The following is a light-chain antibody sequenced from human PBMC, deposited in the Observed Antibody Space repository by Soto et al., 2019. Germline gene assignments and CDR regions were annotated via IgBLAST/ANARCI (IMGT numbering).Light chain of an antibody. CDR3: QQYNSYWT. J-gene: IGKJ1*01. CDR1: QSINTK. CDR2: GAS. V-gene: IGKV3-15*01. Sequence: EIVLTQSPGTLSLSPGERATLSFRASQSINTKLAWYQQKPGQTPRLLISGASTRATEFPARFSGDGSGTEFTLTISSLQPDDFATYYCQQYNSYWTFGQGTKVDIK.